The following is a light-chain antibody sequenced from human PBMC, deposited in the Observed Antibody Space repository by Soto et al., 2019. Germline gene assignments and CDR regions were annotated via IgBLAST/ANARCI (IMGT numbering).Light chain of an antibody. CDR3: RLYTSENTYV. CDR2: EAR. CDR1: SIDFVTYNR. J-gene: IGLJ1*01. V-gene: IGLV2-18*01. Sequence: QCALTQPPSESGTPGQSVSISCTRTSIDFVTYNRVSWYQQPPGTAPKLIIYEARNRPSGVADRFSGSKSGNTASLTISGLQAADEADYYCRLYTSENTYVFGTGTKVTVL.